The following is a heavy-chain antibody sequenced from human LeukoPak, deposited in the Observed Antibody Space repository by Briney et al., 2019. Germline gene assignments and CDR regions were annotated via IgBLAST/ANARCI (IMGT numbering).Heavy chain of an antibody. V-gene: IGHV1-69*13. CDR3: ASYHDFWSGYDYFDY. D-gene: IGHD3-3*01. Sequence: SVKVSCKASGGTFSSYAISWVRQAPGQGLEWMGGIIPIFGTANYAQKFQGRVTITADESTSTAYMELSSLRSEDTAVYYCASYHDFWSGYDYFDYWGQGTLVTVSS. CDR2: IIPIFGTA. CDR1: GGTFSSYA. J-gene: IGHJ4*02.